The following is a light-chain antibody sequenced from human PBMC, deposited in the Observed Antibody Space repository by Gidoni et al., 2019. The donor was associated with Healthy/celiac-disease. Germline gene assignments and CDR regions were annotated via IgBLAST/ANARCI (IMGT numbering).Light chain of an antibody. CDR1: QILLHSNGYNY. J-gene: IGKJ4*01. CDR3: LQALQTPPT. CDR2: LGS. V-gene: IGKV2-28*01. Sequence: LLTQSPLSLPVTPGEPASISGRSSQILLHSNGYNYLDRYLQKPGQSPHLLIYLGSNRASGATDRFSGSGSGTDFTLNISRVAAEDVGFYYCLQALQTPPTFGGGTKVEIK.